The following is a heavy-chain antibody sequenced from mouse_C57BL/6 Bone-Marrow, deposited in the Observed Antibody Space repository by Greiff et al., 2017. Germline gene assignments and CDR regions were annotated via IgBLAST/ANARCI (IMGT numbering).Heavy chain of an antibody. Sequence: LQESGAELVRPGASVTLSCKASGYTFTDYEMHWVKQTPVHGLEWIGAIDPETGGTAYNQKFQGKAILTADKSSSTAYMELRSLTSEDSAVYYCTREGTVVAPSYWYFGVWGTGPTVTVAS. CDR3: TREGTVVAPSYWYFGV. CDR2: IDPETGGT. CDR1: GYTFTDYE. V-gene: IGHV1-15*01. J-gene: IGHJ1*03. D-gene: IGHD1-1*01.